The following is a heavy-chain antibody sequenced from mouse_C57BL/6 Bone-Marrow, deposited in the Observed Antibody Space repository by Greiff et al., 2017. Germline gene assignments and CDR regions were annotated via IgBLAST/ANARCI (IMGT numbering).Heavy chain of an antibody. V-gene: IGHV3-6*01. CDR2: ISYDGSN. J-gene: IGHJ1*03. CDR3: ARETTVVAPWYFDV. D-gene: IGHD1-1*01. CDR1: GYSITSGYY. Sequence: EVQLQESGPGLVKPSQSLSLTCSVTGYSITSGYYWNWIRQFPGNKLEWMGYISYDGSNNYNPSLKNRISITRDTSKNQFFLKLNSVTTEDTATYYCARETTVVAPWYFDVWGTGTTVTVSS.